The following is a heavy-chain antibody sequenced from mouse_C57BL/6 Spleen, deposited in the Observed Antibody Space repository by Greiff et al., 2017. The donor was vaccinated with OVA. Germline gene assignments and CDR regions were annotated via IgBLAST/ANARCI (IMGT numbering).Heavy chain of an antibody. J-gene: IGHJ4*01. CDR1: GYAFSSSW. V-gene: IGHV1-82*01. Sequence: QVQLQQSGPELVKPGASVKISCKASGYAFSSSWMNWVKQRPGKGLEWIGRIYPGDGATNYNGKFKGKATLTADKSSSTAYMQLSSLTSEDSAVYFCARSNYVYYAMDYWGQGTSVTVST. D-gene: IGHD2-5*01. CDR3: ARSNYVYYAMDY. CDR2: IYPGDGAT.